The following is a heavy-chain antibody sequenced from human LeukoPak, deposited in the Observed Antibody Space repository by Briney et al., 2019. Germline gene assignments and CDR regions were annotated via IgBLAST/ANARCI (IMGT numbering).Heavy chain of an antibody. CDR1: GGAITNYY. CDR2: IYYSGST. V-gene: IGHV4-59*01. D-gene: IGHD2-2*01. J-gene: IGHJ4*02. CDR3: ASGYCSTTSCPHY. Sequence: PSETLSLTCTVSGGAITNYYWNWIRQPPGKGLEWIGHIYYSGSTYYNPSLKIRVTISVDTSKNQFSLKLSSVTAADTAVYYCASGYCSTTSCPHYWGQGTLVTVSS.